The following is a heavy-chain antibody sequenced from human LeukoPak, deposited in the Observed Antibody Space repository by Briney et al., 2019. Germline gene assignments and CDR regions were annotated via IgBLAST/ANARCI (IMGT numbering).Heavy chain of an antibody. CDR1: GFTFSNAW. CDR2: ISSSSSYI. CDR3: AREYGGLNGD. J-gene: IGHJ4*02. V-gene: IGHV3-21*01. Sequence: PGGSLRLSCAASGFTFSNAWMSWVRQAPGKGLEWVSSISSSSSYIYYADSVKGRFTISRDNAKNSLYLQMNSLRAEDTAVYYCAREYGGLNGDWGQGTLVTVSS. D-gene: IGHD4-23*01.